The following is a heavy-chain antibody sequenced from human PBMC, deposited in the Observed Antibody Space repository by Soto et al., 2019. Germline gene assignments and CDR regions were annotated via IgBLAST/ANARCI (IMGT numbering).Heavy chain of an antibody. CDR1: GFTFSSYG. V-gene: IGHV3-74*01. J-gene: IGHJ4*02. CDR2: MQDDGSTT. D-gene: IGHD3-22*01. Sequence: PXXSLILSCATSGFTFSSYGIHSVRQAPGKGLVWVAAMQDDGSTTNYADSVKGRFTISRDNAKNTLYLQMNSLRAEDTAVYYCATRSSGYLGFWGQGTLVTVSS. CDR3: ATRSSGYLGF.